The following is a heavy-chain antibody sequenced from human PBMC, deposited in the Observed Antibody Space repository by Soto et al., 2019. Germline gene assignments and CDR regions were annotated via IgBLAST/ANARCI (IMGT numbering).Heavy chain of an antibody. CDR3: AGVFLLVSAGRSYSDF. J-gene: IGHJ4*03. CDR2: IPYTGDT. D-gene: IGHD2-21*01. V-gene: IGHV4-39*01. Sequence: SETLSLTCTVSDGSISSNSYYWGWIRQPPGKGLEWIGSIPYTGDTNYNPSLKSRVTISVDTSKNQFSLKLSSVTAADTAVYYCAGVFLLVSAGRSYSDFWGQGTLVAVAS. CDR1: DGSISSNSYY.